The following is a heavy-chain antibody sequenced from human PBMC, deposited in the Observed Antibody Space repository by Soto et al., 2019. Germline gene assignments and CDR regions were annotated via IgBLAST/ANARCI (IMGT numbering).Heavy chain of an antibody. J-gene: IGHJ4*02. CDR3: ARSFPNYYDSSGYPDY. D-gene: IGHD3-22*01. CDR1: GYSFTSYW. Sequence: GESLKISCKGSGYSFTSYWIGWVRQMTGKGLEWMGIIYPGDSDTRYSPSFQGQVTISADKSISTAYLQWSSLKASDTAMYYCARSFPNYYDSSGYPDYWGQGTLVTVSS. CDR2: IYPGDSDT. V-gene: IGHV5-51*01.